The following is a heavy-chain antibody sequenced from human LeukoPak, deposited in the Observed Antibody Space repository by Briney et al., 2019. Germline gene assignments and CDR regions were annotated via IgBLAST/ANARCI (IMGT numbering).Heavy chain of an antibody. V-gene: IGHV4-39*01. CDR3: ATWRTAKTGFDY. J-gene: IGHJ4*02. CDR1: GGSIGNNNYY. CDR2: IYYSGSP. Sequence: SETLSLTCTVSGGSIGNNNYYWAWLRQPPGKGLECIGSIYYSGSPYYNPSLKSRVTISVDTSKSQFSLRRSSVTAADTAVYYCATWRTAKTGFDYWGQGTLVTVSS. D-gene: IGHD1-1*01.